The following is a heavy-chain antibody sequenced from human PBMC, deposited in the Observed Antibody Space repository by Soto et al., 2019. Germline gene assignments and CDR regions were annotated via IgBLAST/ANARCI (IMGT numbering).Heavy chain of an antibody. CDR3: ASPTLGAFDI. V-gene: IGHV4-39*01. CDR1: GGSISSSNYF. CDR2: IFYSGST. J-gene: IGHJ3*02. D-gene: IGHD3-16*01. Sequence: PSETLSLTCTISGGSISSSNYFWGWIRQPPGKGLEWIGSIFYSGSTSYNSSLKSRATISVDTSKNQFSLRLSSVTAADTAVYYCASPTLGAFDIWGQGTMVTVSS.